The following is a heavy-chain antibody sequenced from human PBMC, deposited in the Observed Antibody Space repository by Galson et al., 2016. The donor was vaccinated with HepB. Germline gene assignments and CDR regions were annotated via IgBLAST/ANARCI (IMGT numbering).Heavy chain of an antibody. D-gene: IGHD3-10*01. CDR2: ISDGGLP. J-gene: IGHJ5*02. Sequence: SLRLSCAASGFSFDDYGMTWVRQAPGKGLEWVSSISDGGLPHYADSVKGRFTISRDNYRKSVYLQMNSLRVDDTAIYYCARGVGGTDRRHWLDPWGQGTLVTVSS. V-gene: IGHV3-23*01. CDR3: ARGVGGTDRRHWLDP. CDR1: GFSFDDYG.